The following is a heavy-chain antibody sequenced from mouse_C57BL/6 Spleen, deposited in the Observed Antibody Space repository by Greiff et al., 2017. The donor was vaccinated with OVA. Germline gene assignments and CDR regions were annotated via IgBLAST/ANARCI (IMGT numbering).Heavy chain of an antibody. V-gene: IGHV5-15*01. D-gene: IGHD3-2*02. CDR1: GFTFSDYG. J-gene: IGHJ4*01. CDR3: ARVETAQAIYYYAMDY. CDR2: ISNLAYSI. Sequence: EVKLVESGGGLVQPGGSLKLSCAASGFTFSDYGMAWVRQAPRKGPEWVAFISNLAYSIYYADTVTGRFTISRENAKNTLYLEMSSLRSEDTAMYYCARVETAQAIYYYAMDYWGQGTSVTVSS.